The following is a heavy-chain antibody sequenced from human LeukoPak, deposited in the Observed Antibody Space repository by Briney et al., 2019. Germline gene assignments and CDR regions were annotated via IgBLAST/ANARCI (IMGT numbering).Heavy chain of an antibody. CDR3: ALLVAMAVRTDLQN. CDR2: INAGNGNT. D-gene: IGHD2-15*01. J-gene: IGHJ4*02. Sequence: ASVKVSCKASGYTFTSYAMHWVRQAPGQRLEWMGWINAGNGNTKYSQKFQGRVTITRDTSASTAYMELSRLRSDDTAVYYCALLVAMAVRTDLQNWGQGTLVTVSS. V-gene: IGHV1-3*01. CDR1: GYTFTSYA.